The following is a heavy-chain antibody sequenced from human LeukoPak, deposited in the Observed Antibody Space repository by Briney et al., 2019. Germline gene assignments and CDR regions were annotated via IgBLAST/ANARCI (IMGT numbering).Heavy chain of an antibody. D-gene: IGHD2-2*01. V-gene: IGHV3-33*08. CDR3: ARDRDWRAMTDAFDI. J-gene: IGHJ3*02. CDR1: GFTFSSYA. CDR2: IWYDGSNK. Sequence: PGRSLRLSCAASGFTFSSYAMHWVRQAPGKGLEWVAVIWYDGSNKYYADSVKGRFTISRDNSKNTLYLQMNSLRAEDTAVYYCARDRDWRAMTDAFDIWGQGTMVTVSS.